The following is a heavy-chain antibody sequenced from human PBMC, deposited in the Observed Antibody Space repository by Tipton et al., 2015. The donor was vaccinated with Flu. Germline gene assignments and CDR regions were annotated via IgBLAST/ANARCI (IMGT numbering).Heavy chain of an antibody. V-gene: IGHV3-48*03. CDR1: GFTFSSYE. CDR3: ARDGRYSSGWYARFDY. J-gene: IGHJ4*02. D-gene: IGHD6-19*01. Sequence: SLRLSCAASGFTFSSYEMNWVRQAPGKGLEWVSYISSSGSTIYYADSVKGRFTISRDNAKNSLYLQMNSLRAEDTAVYYCARDGRYSSGWYARFDYWGQGTLVTVSS. CDR2: ISSSGSTI.